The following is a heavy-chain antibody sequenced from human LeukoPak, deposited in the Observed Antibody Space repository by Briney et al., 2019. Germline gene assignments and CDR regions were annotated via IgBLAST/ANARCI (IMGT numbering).Heavy chain of an antibody. D-gene: IGHD4-17*01. CDR1: GGSISSGGYS. V-gene: IGHV4-30-2*01. J-gene: IGHJ4*02. CDR3: ASSGYGDYGRFDY. CDR2: IYHSGRT. Sequence: SQTLSLTCAVSGGSISSGGYSWSWIRQPPGKGLEWVGYIYHSGRTYYNPSLKSRVIISVDRSKNRFSLKLSSVTAADTAVYYCASSGYGDYGRFDYWGQGTLVTVSS.